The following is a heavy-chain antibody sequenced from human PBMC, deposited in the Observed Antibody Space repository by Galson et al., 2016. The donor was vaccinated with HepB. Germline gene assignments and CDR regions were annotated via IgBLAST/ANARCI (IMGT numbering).Heavy chain of an antibody. CDR2: VHPSGGST. CDR3: ARGPSLWYFDL. V-gene: IGHV1-46*01. J-gene: IGHJ2*01. D-gene: IGHD6-25*01. Sequence: SVKVSCKASGYTFTSYFVHWVRQAPGQGLEWMGIVHPSGGSTNYAQQFQGRVTMTRDTSTSTVYMELSSLRSEDTAVCYCARGPSLWYFDLWGRGTLVTVSS. CDR1: GYTFTSYF.